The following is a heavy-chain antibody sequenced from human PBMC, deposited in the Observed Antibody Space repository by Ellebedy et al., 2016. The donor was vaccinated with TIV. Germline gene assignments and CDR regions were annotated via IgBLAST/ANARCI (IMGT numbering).Heavy chain of an antibody. D-gene: IGHD2-21*02. Sequence: GESLKISCAASGFSFGSYWMLWVRQPPGKGLEWVSRIKPDGSDITYADSVRGRFTISRDNAKNTLYLQMNSLRAEDTAVYYCVRTARIADYWGQGILVTVSS. CDR3: VRTARIADY. CDR2: IKPDGSDI. V-gene: IGHV3-74*03. J-gene: IGHJ4*02. CDR1: GFSFGSYW.